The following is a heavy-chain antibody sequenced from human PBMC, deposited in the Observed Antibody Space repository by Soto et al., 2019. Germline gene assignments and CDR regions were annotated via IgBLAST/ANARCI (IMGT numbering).Heavy chain of an antibody. CDR1: ELSFRSYQ. CDR3: ARDEGSAWDFDF. CDR2: ISSSGSPI. J-gene: IGHJ4*02. V-gene: IGHV3-48*03. D-gene: IGHD6-19*01. Sequence: GGSILLSCSSVELSFRSYQMHLVRKAPGKGLEWISYISSSGSPIYYADSVKGRFTISRDSAKNSLYLQMNSLRAEDTAFYYCARDEGSAWDFDFWGQRTLVTVSS.